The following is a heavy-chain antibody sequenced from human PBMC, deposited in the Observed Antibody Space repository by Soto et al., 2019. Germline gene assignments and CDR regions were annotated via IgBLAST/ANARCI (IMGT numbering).Heavy chain of an antibody. CDR1: GGTFSSYA. V-gene: IGHV1-69*13. J-gene: IGHJ6*03. D-gene: IGHD3-3*01. CDR2: IIPIFGTA. CDR3: ASRITIFGVVESPYYMDV. Sequence: ASVKVSCKASGGTFSSYAISWVRQAPGQGLEWMGGIIPIFGTASYAQKFQGRVTITADESTSTAYMELSSLRSEDTAVYYCASRITIFGVVESPYYMDVWGKGTAVTVSS.